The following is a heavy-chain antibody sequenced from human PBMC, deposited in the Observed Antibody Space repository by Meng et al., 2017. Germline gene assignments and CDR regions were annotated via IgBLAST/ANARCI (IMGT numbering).Heavy chain of an antibody. CDR2: IGTAGDT. CDR3: ASGGPIYGDYDFDY. Sequence: GESLKISCAACGFTFSSYDMHWVRQATGKGLEWVSAIGTAGDTYYPGSVKGQFTISRENAKNSLYLQMNSLRAEDTAVYYCASGGPIYGDYDFDYWGQGTLVTVSS. CDR1: GFTFSSYD. D-gene: IGHD4-17*01. J-gene: IGHJ4*02. V-gene: IGHV3-13*03.